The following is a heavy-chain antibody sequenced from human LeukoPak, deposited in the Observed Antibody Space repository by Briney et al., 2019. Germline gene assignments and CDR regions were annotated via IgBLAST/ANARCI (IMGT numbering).Heavy chain of an antibody. CDR3: ATYIVVVPAAIGWFDP. D-gene: IGHD2-2*01. CDR2: IYHSGST. Sequence: SQTLSLTCAVSGGSISSGGYSWSWIRQPPGKGLEWIGYIYHSGSTYYNPSLKSRVTISVERSKNQFSLKLSSVTAADTAVYYCATYIVVVPAAIGWFDPWGQGTLVTVSS. CDR1: GGSISSGGYS. V-gene: IGHV4-30-2*01. J-gene: IGHJ5*02.